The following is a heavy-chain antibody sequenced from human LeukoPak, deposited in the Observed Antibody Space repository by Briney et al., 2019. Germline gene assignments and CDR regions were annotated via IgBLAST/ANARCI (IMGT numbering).Heavy chain of an antibody. V-gene: IGHV3-30*02. J-gene: IGHJ4*02. D-gene: IGHD2-2*01. CDR2: IRYDGSNK. CDR1: GFTFSSHG. CDR3: AREVLPAAMGIDY. Sequence: GGSLRLSCAASGFTFSSHGMHWVRQAPGKGLEWVAFIRYDGSNKYYADSVKGRFTISRDNAKNSLYLQMNSLRAEDTAVYYCAREVLPAAMGIDYWGQGTLVTVSS.